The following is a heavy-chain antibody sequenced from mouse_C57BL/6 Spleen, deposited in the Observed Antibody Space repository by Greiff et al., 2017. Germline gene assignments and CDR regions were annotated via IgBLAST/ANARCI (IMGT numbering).Heavy chain of an antibody. CDR1: GYTFTSYG. CDR2: IYPRSGNT. D-gene: IGHD1-1*01. J-gene: IGHJ4*01. Sequence: QVQLQQSGAELARPGASVQLSCKASGYTFTSYGISWVKQRTGQGLEWIGEIYPRSGNTYYNEKFKGKATLTADKSSSTAYMELRSLTSEDSAVYFCARRDGSSPYAMDYWGQGTSVTVSS. CDR3: ARRDGSSPYAMDY. V-gene: IGHV1-81*01.